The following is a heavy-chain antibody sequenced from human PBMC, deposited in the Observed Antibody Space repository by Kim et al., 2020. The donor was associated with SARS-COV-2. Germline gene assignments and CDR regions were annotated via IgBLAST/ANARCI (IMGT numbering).Heavy chain of an antibody. Sequence: SETLSLTCTVSGGSISSGSYYWGWIRQPPGKGLEWIGSIYYSGSTYYNPSLKSRVTISVDTSKNQFSLKLSSVTAADTAVYYCARYLDDILTGYFDYWGQGTLVTVSS. CDR3: ARYLDDILTGYFDY. D-gene: IGHD3-9*01. V-gene: IGHV4-39*01. J-gene: IGHJ4*02. CDR1: GGSISSGSYY. CDR2: IYYSGST.